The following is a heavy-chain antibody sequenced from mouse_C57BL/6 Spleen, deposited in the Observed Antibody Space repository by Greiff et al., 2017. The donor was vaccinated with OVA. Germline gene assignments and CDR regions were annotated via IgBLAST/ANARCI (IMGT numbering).Heavy chain of an antibody. CDR3: AREDGYYVAMDY. V-gene: IGHV1-69*01. CDR1: GYTFTSYW. J-gene: IGHJ4*01. CDR2: IDPSDSYT. D-gene: IGHD2-3*01. Sequence: QVQLQQPGAELVMPGASVKLSCKASGYTFTSYWMHWVKQRPGQGLEWIGEIDPSDSYTNYNQKFKGKSTLTVDKSSSTAYMQLSSLTSEDSAVYYCAREDGYYVAMDYWGQGTSVTVSS.